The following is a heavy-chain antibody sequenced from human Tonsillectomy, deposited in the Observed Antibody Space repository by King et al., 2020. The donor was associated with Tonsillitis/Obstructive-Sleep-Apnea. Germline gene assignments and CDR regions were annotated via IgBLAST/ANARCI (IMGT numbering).Heavy chain of an antibody. CDR1: GGSVSGYY. CDR3: ARHIWAPTTEMVY. V-gene: IGHV4-59*08. J-gene: IGHJ4*02. D-gene: IGHD1-26*01. CDR2: IYYTGST. Sequence: QLQESGPGLVKPSETLSLTCTVSGGSVSGYYWSWIRQPPGKGLEWIGYIYYTGSTNYNHSLKSRVTISVDTSKNQFSLKLSSVTAADTAVYYCARHIWAPTTEMVYWGQGTLVTVSS.